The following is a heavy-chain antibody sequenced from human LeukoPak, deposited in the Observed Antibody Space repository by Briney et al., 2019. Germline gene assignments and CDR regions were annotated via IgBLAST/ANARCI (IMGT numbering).Heavy chain of an antibody. CDR1: GFTFSSYA. V-gene: IGHV3-30-3*01. CDR3: ARDSLVGY. J-gene: IGHJ4*02. CDR2: ISYDGSNK. Sequence: GRSLRLSCAASGFTFSSYAMHWVRQAPGKELEWVAVISYDGSNKYYADSVKGRFTISRDNSKNTLYLQMNNLRAEDTAVYYCARDSLVGYWGQGTLVTVSS.